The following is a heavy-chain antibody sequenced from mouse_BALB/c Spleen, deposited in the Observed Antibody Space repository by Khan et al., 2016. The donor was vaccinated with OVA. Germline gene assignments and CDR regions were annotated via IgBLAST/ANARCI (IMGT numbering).Heavy chain of an antibody. CDR3: GRINA. Sequence: VQLQQSGAELVKPGASVKLSCTASGFNIKDTYMHWVKQRPEQGLEWIGRIDPANGNTKYDPQFPGKATITADTSYNTAYLLLSSLTSEDTDVYYCGRINAWGQGTTLTVSS. J-gene: IGHJ2*01. CDR1: GFNIKDTY. CDR2: IDPANGNT. V-gene: IGHV14-3*02.